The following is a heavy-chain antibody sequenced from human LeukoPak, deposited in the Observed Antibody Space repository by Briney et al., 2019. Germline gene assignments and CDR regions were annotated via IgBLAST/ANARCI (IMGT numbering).Heavy chain of an antibody. D-gene: IGHD6-6*01. Sequence: ASVKVSCKASGYTFTSYDINWVRQATGQGLEWMGWMNPNSGNTGYAQTFQGRVTMTRNTSISTAYMELSSLRSEDTAVYYCARAIAARPIYYYGMDVWGQGTTVTVSS. V-gene: IGHV1-8*01. J-gene: IGHJ6*02. CDR1: GYTFTSYD. CDR2: MNPNSGNT. CDR3: ARAIAARPIYYYGMDV.